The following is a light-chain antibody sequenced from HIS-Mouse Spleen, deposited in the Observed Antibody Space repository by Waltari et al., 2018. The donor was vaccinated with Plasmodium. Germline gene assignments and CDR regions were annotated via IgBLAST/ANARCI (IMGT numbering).Light chain of an antibody. J-gene: IGLJ1*01. CDR1: SSDVGGYNY. V-gene: IGLV2-14*03. Sequence: QSALTQPAFVSGSPGQSITIPCPGTSSDVGGYNYVSWYQQHPGKAPKLMIYDISNRPSGVSNRFSGSKSGNTASLTISGLQAEDEADYYCSSYTSSSTLLYVFGTGTKVTVL. CDR3: SSYTSSSTLLYV. CDR2: DIS.